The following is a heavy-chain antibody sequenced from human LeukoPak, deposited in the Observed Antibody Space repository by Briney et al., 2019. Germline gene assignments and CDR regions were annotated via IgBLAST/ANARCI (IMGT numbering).Heavy chain of an antibody. CDR3: AKERATTTAFDY. CDR1: GFTFSSYG. J-gene: IGHJ4*02. Sequence: GGSLRLSCAASGFTFSSYGMHWVRQAPGKGLEWVAVISYDGSNKYYADSVKGRFTISRDNSKNTLYLQMNSLRAEDTAVYYCAKERATTTAFDYWGQGTLVTVSS. V-gene: IGHV3-30*18. D-gene: IGHD1-26*01. CDR2: ISYDGSNK.